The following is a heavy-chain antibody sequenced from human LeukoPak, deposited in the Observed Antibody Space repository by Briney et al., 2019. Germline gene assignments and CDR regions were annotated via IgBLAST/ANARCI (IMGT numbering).Heavy chain of an antibody. CDR3: TTDSGDYGDYVRK. CDR1: GFTFDDYG. CDR2: INWNGGST. V-gene: IGHV3-20*04. D-gene: IGHD4-17*01. J-gene: IGHJ4*02. Sequence: GGSLRLSCAASGFTFDDYGMSWVRQAPGKGLEWVSGINWNGGSTGYADSVKGRFTISRDNAKNSLYLQMNSLKTEDTAVYYCTTDSGDYGDYVRKWGQGTLVTVSS.